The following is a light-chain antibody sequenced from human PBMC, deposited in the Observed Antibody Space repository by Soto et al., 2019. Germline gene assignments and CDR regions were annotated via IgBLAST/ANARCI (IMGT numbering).Light chain of an antibody. J-gene: IGLJ1*01. CDR3: QSYDISLHNYV. V-gene: IGLV1-40*01. Sequence: QSVLTRRPSVSGAPGQRVSISCTGSTSNIGAPYDVHWYQHLPGAAPKLLIYGDNNRPSGVPDRFSGSKSGTSASLAITSLQAEDEADYYCQSYDISLHNYVFGTGTKVTVL. CDR1: TSNIGAPYD. CDR2: GDN.